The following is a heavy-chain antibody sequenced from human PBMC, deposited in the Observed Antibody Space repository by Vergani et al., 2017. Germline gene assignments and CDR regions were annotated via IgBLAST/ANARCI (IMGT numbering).Heavy chain of an antibody. D-gene: IGHD2-2*01. J-gene: IGHJ3*01. V-gene: IGHV3-21*01. Sequence: EVQLVESGGGLVKRGGSLRLPCAASGFTFSSYSMNWVRQAPGKGLEWVSSISSSSSYIHYSDSLKGRFTISRDNAKSSLYLQMNSLRAEDTAVYYCAREYSSTSGRAFDFWGQGTKVTVSS. CDR1: GFTFSSYS. CDR3: AREYSSTSGRAFDF. CDR2: ISSSSSYI.